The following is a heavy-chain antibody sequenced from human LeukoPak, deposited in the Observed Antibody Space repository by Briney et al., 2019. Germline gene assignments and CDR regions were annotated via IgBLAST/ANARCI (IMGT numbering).Heavy chain of an antibody. Sequence: GGSLRLSCAASGFTVSSNYVTWVRQAPGKGLEWVSIIYSGGSTYYADSVKGRFTISRDNSKDTVYLQMNSLRAEDTAVYCCAGSRYGSGSDNWFDPWGQGTLVTVSS. V-gene: IGHV3-53*01. CDR3: AGSRYGSGSDNWFDP. J-gene: IGHJ5*02. CDR2: IYSGGST. CDR1: GFTVSSNY. D-gene: IGHD3-10*01.